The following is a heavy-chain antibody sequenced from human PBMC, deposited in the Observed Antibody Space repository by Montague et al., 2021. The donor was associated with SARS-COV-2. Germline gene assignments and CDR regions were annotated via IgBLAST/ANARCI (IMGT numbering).Heavy chain of an antibody. V-gene: IGHV3-48*03. D-gene: IGHD1-1*01. CDR1: GFTLSYYE. J-gene: IGHJ6*02. CDR3: ARAKNDYTWNDWYFYGMDV. CDR2: ISGSAGTI. Sequence: SLRLSCAASGFTLSYYEMNWVRQAPGKGLEWVSYISGSAGTIYYAGSVKGRFTISRDNAKNSLYLQMNSLRAEDTAVYYCARAKNDYTWNDWYFYGMDVWGQGTTATVSS.